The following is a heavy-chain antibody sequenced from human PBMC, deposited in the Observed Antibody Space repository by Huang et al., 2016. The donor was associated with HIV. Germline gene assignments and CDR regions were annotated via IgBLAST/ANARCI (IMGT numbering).Heavy chain of an antibody. CDR2: INVRNGDT. CDR1: GYTFSYNA. Sequence: QVHLVQSGAEVKKPGASVKLSCKGSGYTFSYNAIHWVRQAPGQSLEWMGWINVRNGDTIYSQKYQGSVTITKDTSATTFYMELSSLRSEDTAVYYCATSIPFSGNEGFDIWGHGTMVTVSS. D-gene: IGHD1-26*01. CDR3: ATSIPFSGNEGFDI. V-gene: IGHV1-3*01. J-gene: IGHJ3*02.